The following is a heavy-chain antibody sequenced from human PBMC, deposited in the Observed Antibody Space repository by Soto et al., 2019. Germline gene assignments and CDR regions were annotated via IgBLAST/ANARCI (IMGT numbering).Heavy chain of an antibody. D-gene: IGHD4-4*01. CDR2: IDPSDSYT. CDR3: ARQPTATTVMYYYGMDV. CDR1: GYSFTSYW. J-gene: IGHJ6*02. Sequence: GESLKISCKGSGYSFTSYWISWVRQMPGKGLEWMGRIDPSDSYTNYSPSFQGHVTISAVKSISTAYLQWSSLNASDTAMHYCARQPTATTVMYYYGMDVWDQGTTVTVSS. V-gene: IGHV5-10-1*01.